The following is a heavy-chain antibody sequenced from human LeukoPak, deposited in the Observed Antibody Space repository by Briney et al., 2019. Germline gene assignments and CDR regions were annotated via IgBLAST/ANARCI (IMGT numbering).Heavy chain of an antibody. V-gene: IGHV3-23*01. CDR2: ISGSGGST. CDR3: AKDRPKYYYDSSGYYYPDAFDI. J-gene: IGHJ3*02. CDR1: GFTFSSYA. Sequence: GGSLRLSCAASGFTFSSYAMSWVRQAPGKGLEWVSAISGSGGSTYYADSVKGRFTISRDNSKNTLYLQMNSLRAEDTAVYYCAKDRPKYYYDSSGYYYPDAFDIWGQGTMVTVSS. D-gene: IGHD3-22*01.